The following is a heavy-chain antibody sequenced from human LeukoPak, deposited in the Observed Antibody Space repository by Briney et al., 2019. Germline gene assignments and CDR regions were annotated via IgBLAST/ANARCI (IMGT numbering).Heavy chain of an antibody. V-gene: IGHV3-21*01. CDR2: ITSSSSYI. D-gene: IGHD5-24*01. CDR1: GFTLSSYS. CDR3: AREGDGYNSPIDY. J-gene: IGHJ4*02. Sequence: PGGSLRLSCAASGFTLSSYSMNWVRQAPGKGLEWVSSITSSSSYIYYADSVKGRFTISRDNARNSVYLQMNSLRAEDTAVYYCAREGDGYNSPIDYWGQETPVTVSS.